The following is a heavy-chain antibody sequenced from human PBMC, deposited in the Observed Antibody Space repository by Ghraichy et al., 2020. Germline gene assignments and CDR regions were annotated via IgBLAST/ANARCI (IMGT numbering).Heavy chain of an antibody. Sequence: ASVKVSCKASGYTFISYGISWVRQAPGQGLEWMGWISAYNGNTNYTQRLQGRVTMTTDTSTSTAYMELRSLRSDDTAVYYCGRSYSSGRYYFDYWGQGTLVTVSS. V-gene: IGHV1-18*01. CDR1: GYTFISYG. J-gene: IGHJ4*02. CDR2: ISAYNGNT. D-gene: IGHD6-19*01. CDR3: GRSYSSGRYYFDY.